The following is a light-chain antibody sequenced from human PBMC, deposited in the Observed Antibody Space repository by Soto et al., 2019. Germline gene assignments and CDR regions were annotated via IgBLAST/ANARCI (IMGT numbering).Light chain of an antibody. J-gene: IGKJ2*01. CDR2: AAS. V-gene: IGKV1-39*01. CDR1: QSISDN. CDR3: QQSYCPPYS. Sequence: EMTQSPSSLSASVGDRVTITCRASQSISDNVNWYQFQPGKAPKLLIYAASNLQTGVPSRFTGSGSGTDFVLTISGLQPEDSATYYCQQSYCPPYSFGLGTKLDIK.